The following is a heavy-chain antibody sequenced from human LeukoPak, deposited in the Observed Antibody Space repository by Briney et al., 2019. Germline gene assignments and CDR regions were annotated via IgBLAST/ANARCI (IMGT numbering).Heavy chain of an antibody. D-gene: IGHD4-11*01. V-gene: IGHV5-51*01. Sequence: PGESLKISCMGSGYSFTSYWIGWVRQMPGKGLEWIGIIYPGDSDTRYSPSFQGQVTISADKSISTAYLQWSSLKASDTAMYYCARLRLAMGTTSYFDYWGQGTLVTVSS. CDR3: ARLRLAMGTTSYFDY. J-gene: IGHJ4*02. CDR2: IYPGDSDT. CDR1: GYSFTSYW.